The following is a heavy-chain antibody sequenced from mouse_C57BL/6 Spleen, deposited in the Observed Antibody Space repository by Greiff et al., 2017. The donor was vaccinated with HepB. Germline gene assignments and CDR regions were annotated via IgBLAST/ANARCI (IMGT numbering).Heavy chain of an antibody. CDR1: GYTFTSYT. V-gene: IGHV1-4*01. CDR2: INPSSGNT. Sequence: VQLQQSGAELVKPGASVKMSCKASGYTFTSYTMHWVKQRPGQGLEWIGYINPSSGNTKYNQKFKDKATLTADKSSSTAYMKLRSLTSEDSAGYYCARKSTRASYWGQGTTLTVSS. D-gene: IGHD3-1*01. J-gene: IGHJ2*01. CDR3: ARKSTRASY.